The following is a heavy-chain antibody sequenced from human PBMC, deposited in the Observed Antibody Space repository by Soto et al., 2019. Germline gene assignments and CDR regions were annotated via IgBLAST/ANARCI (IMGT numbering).Heavy chain of an antibody. Sequence: SVKVSCKASGGTFSSYAISWVRQAPGQGLEWMGGIIPIFGTANYAQKFQGRVTITRDTSASTAYMELSSLRSEDTAVYYCASDLYYYDSSGPLGNWFDPWGQGTLVTVSS. CDR2: IIPIFGTA. V-gene: IGHV1-69*05. CDR3: ASDLYYYDSSGPLGNWFDP. J-gene: IGHJ5*02. CDR1: GGTFSSYA. D-gene: IGHD3-22*01.